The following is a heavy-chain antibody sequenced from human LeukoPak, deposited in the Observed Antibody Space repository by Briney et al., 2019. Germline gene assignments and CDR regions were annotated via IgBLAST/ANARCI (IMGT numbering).Heavy chain of an antibody. D-gene: IGHD2-21*02. CDR2: INPDGRDT. CDR1: GFTFNRCW. Sequence: GGSLRLSCVVSGFTFNRCWMNWVRQAPGKGLEWVAHINPDGRDTYYVDSVKGRFTISRDNAQDSMYLQMNSLRVEDTAVYYCTSWGDTAAEYFQRWGQGTLVTVSS. CDR3: TSWGDTAAEYFQR. J-gene: IGHJ1*01. V-gene: IGHV3-7*01.